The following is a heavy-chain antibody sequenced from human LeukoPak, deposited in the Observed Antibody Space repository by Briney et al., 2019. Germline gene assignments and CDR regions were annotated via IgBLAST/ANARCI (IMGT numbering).Heavy chain of an antibody. Sequence: SETLSLTCTVSGYSISSGYYWGWIRQPPGKGLEWIGYIYYSGSTYYNPSLKSRVTISVDTSKNQFSLKLSSVTAADTAVYYCARVATMDDAFDIWGQGTMVTVSS. CDR2: IYYSGST. CDR3: ARVATMDDAFDI. J-gene: IGHJ3*02. V-gene: IGHV4-38-2*02. CDR1: GYSISSGYY. D-gene: IGHD3-10*01.